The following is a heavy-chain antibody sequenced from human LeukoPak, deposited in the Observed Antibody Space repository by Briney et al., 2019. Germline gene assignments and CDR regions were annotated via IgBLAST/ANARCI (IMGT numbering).Heavy chain of an antibody. CDR3: AREGGSGRPFDY. Sequence: PSETLSLTCSVSGGSITDTYYWGWIRQPPGKGLECIGIISYSGSTYYSSSLQSRVTISVDASKNQLSLRLNSVTAADTAVYYCAREGGSGRPFDYWGRGILVTVSS. D-gene: IGHD3-10*01. CDR2: ISYSGST. J-gene: IGHJ4*02. V-gene: IGHV4-39*07. CDR1: GGSITDTYY.